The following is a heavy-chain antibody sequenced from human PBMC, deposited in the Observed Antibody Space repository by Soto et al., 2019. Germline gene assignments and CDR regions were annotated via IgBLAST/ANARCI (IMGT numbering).Heavy chain of an antibody. CDR2: IYFSGST. Sequence: QVQLQESGPGLVKPSQTLSLTCTLSGGSISSGGFYWSWIRQHPGKGLEWIGFIYFSGSTYYNPSLRSRVTISVNTSESQFSLKLSSLTAADTAVYYCARAPGSVSPDYYHYMDVWGKGTTVTVSS. J-gene: IGHJ6*03. CDR3: ARAPGSVSPDYYHYMDV. V-gene: IGHV4-31*03. D-gene: IGHD3-10*01. CDR1: GGSISSGGFY.